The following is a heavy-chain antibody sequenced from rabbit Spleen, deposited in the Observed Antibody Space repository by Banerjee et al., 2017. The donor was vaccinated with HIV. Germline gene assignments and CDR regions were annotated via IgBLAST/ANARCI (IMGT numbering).Heavy chain of an antibody. Sequence: QSLEESGGDLVKPGASLTLTCKASGFDFSSSYYMCWVRQAPGKGLEWIACIYAGSGGSTYYASWAKGRFTISRTSSTAVTLQMTSLTAAGTATYFCVRDQAGDADYGPYYLNLWGQGTLVTVS. CDR1: GFDFSSSYY. CDR3: VRDQAGDADYGPYYLNL. CDR2: IYAGSGGST. D-gene: IGHD2-1*01. J-gene: IGHJ4*01. V-gene: IGHV1S40*01.